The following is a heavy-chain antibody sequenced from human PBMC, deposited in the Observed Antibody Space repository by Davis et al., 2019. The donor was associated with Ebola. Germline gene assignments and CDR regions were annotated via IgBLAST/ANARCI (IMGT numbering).Heavy chain of an antibody. CDR3: ARADLWSNYYYFDY. CDR2: VYHSGST. V-gene: IGHV4-59*08. CDR1: GGSISTYY. J-gene: IGHJ4*02. D-gene: IGHD3-3*01. Sequence: PGGSLRLSCTVSGGSISTYYWTWIRQPPGKGLEWVGYVYHSGSTNYNPSLKSRVTISLDTSKNQFSLKLTSVTAADTAVYYCARADLWSNYYYFDYWGQGTLVTVSS.